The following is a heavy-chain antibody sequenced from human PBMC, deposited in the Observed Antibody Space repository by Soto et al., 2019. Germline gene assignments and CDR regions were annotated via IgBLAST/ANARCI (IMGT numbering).Heavy chain of an antibody. V-gene: IGHV3-66*01. J-gene: IGHJ4*02. D-gene: IGHD3-3*01. CDR1: GFTVSSNY. CDR2: IYTSGST. CDR3: AREAPITIFGVVTQNFDY. Sequence: PGGSLRLSCAASGFTVSSNYMSWVRQAPGKGLEWVSAIYTSGSTYYADSVKGRFTISRDNTKNTLYLQMNSLRAEDTAVYYCAREAPITIFGVVTQNFDYWGQGTLVTVSS.